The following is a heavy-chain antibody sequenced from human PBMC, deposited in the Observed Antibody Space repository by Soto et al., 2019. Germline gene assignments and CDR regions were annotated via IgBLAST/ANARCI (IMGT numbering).Heavy chain of an antibody. D-gene: IGHD3-9*01. Sequence: QAHLVQSGAEVRKPGASVKVSCQALENTSTIYYIHWVRQARGQGLEWMGWINADSGDTTYAEDFRGRVTFTRDTSTTTFHMELSRLRLDDTAMYFCATRDYDILTGYLHIWGQGTLITVSS. CDR3: ATRDYDILTGYLHI. V-gene: IGHV1-2*02. CDR1: ENTSTIYY. J-gene: IGHJ1*01. CDR2: INADSGDT.